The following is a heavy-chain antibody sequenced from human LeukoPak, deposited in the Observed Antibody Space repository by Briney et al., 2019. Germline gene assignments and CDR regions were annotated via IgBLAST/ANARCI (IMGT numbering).Heavy chain of an antibody. Sequence: PGGSLRLSCAASGFTFSSYWMSWVRQAPGKRLEWMANIKQDGSEKYYVDSVKGRFTISRDNAKNSLYLQMNSLRAEDTAVYYCARTTGYSSSFSTGWFDPWGQGTLVTVSS. V-gene: IGHV3-7*01. D-gene: IGHD6-13*01. J-gene: IGHJ5*02. CDR3: ARTTGYSSSFSTGWFDP. CDR2: IKQDGSEK. CDR1: GFTFSSYW.